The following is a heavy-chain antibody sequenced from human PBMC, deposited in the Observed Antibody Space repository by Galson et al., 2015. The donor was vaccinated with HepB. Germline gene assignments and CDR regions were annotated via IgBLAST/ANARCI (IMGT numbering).Heavy chain of an antibody. J-gene: IGHJ4*02. CDR3: ARVGTMIVVAPSDY. CDR2: ISSSSSYI. D-gene: IGHD3-22*01. Sequence: SLRLSCAASGFTFSSYSMNWVRQAPGKGLEWVSSISSSSSYIYYADSVKGRFTISRDNAKNSLYLQMNSLRAEDTAVYYCARVGTMIVVAPSDYWGQGTLVTVSS. V-gene: IGHV3-21*01. CDR1: GFTFSSYS.